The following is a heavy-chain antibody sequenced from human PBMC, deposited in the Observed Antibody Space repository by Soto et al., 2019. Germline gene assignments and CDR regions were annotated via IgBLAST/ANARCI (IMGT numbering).Heavy chain of an antibody. CDR3: ARDNIAAAGLYYYYGMDV. CDR1: GYTFTSYG. Sequence: ASVKVSCKASGYTFTSYGISWVRQAPGQGLEWMGWISAYNGNTNYAQKLQGRVTMTTDTSTSTAYMELRSLRSDDTAVYYCARDNIAAAGLYYYYGMDVWGQGTTVTVSS. V-gene: IGHV1-18*01. J-gene: IGHJ6*02. CDR2: ISAYNGNT. D-gene: IGHD6-13*01.